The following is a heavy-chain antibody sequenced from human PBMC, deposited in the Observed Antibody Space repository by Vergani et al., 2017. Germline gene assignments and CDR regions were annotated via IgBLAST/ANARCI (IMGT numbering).Heavy chain of an antibody. D-gene: IGHD4-17*01. CDR2: IYHSGST. V-gene: IGHV4-38-2*02. CDR3: ARDYGDYAYYFDY. J-gene: IGHJ4*02. Sequence: QVQLQESGPGLVKPSETLSLTCTVSGYSISSGYYWGWIRQPPGKGLEWIGSIYHSGSTYYNPSLKSRVTISVDTSKNQFSLKLSSVTAADTAVYYCARDYGDYAYYFDYWGQGTLVTVSS. CDR1: GYSISSGYY.